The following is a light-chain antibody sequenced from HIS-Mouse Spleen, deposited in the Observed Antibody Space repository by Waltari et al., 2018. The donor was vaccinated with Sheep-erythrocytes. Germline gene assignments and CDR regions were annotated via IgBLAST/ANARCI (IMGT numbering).Light chain of an antibody. CDR3: CSYAGSYNHV. CDR1: SSDVGGYNY. V-gene: IGLV2-11*01. CDR2: DVS. Sequence: QSALTQPRSVSGSPGQSVTISCTGTSSDVGGYNYVSWYQQHPGKAPKLMIYDVSKRPSWVPDRFSGSKSGNTAPLTISVLQAEDEADYYCCSYAGSYNHVFATGTKVTVL. J-gene: IGLJ1*01.